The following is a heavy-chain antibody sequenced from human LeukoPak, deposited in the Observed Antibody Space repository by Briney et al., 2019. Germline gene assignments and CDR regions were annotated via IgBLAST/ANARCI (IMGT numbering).Heavy chain of an antibody. CDR2: IYPGDSDT. CDR3: ARPTSGDWELPTGFDY. D-gene: IGHD1-26*01. CDR1: GYSFTSYW. J-gene: IGHJ4*02. Sequence: RESLKSSCKGSGYSFTSYWIGWVRQMPGKGLEWMGIIYPGDSDTRYSPSFQGQVTISADKSISTAYLQWSSLKASDTAMYYCARPTSGDWELPTGFDYWGQGTLVTVSS. V-gene: IGHV5-51*01.